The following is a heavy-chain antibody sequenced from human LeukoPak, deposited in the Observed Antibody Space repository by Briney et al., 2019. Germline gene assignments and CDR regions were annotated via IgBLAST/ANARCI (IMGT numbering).Heavy chain of an antibody. CDR2: IYYSGST. CDR1: VGSISSGDYY. V-gene: IGHV4-30-4*01. J-gene: IGHJ3*02. D-gene: IGHD2/OR15-2a*01. Sequence: MPSEALLLTCSVSVGSISSGDYYWSWMRQPPVNGLEWIGYIYYSGSTYYNPSLKSRVTISVDTSKNQFSLKLSSVTAADTAVYYCARDAIYFGAFDIWGQGTMVTVSS. CDR3: ARDAIYFGAFDI.